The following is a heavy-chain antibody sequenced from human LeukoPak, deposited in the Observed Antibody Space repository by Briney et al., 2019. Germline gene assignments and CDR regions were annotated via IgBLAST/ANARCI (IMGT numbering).Heavy chain of an antibody. D-gene: IGHD2-2*01. Sequence: GGSLRLSCAASGFTFSSYGMNWVRQAPGRGLEWVSYISSSSSTIYYADSVKGRFTISRDNAKNSLYLQMNSLRAEDTAVYYCARDRRRMPAGAFGFCLDSWGQGTVVTVSS. CDR1: GFTFSSYG. V-gene: IGHV3-48*01. J-gene: IGHJ4*02. CDR3: ARDRRRMPAGAFGFCLDS. CDR2: ISSSSSTI.